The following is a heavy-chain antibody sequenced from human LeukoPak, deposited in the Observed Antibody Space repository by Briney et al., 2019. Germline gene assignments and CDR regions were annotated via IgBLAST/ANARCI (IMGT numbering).Heavy chain of an antibody. CDR2: ISDSGRVT. CDR1: GFSFTIYS. J-gene: IGHJ6*02. Sequence: GGSLRLSCAASGFSFTIYSMNWVRQAPGKGLEWVSFISDSGRVTYYGDCVEGRFTISRDTAKNAVYLQMNSVRAEDTAVYYCGRDRRHIYYGVDGWGQGTTVTVSS. CDR3: GRDRRHIYYGVDG. V-gene: IGHV3-48*01.